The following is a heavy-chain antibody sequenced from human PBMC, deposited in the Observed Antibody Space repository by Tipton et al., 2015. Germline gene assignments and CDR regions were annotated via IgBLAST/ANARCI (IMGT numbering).Heavy chain of an antibody. CDR2: ISAYSDNT. Sequence: QLVQSGAEVKKPGASVKVSCKASGYTFMSYAMSWVRQAPGQGLEWMGYISAYSDNTNYAQNFQGRLTMTTDTSTSTAYMELRNLRSDDTAVYYCARNSRPVIGSVWLDLWGQGTLVTVSS. J-gene: IGHJ5*02. D-gene: IGHD2/OR15-2a*01. CDR3: ARNSRPVIGSVWLDL. V-gene: IGHV1-18*01. CDR1: GYTFMSYA.